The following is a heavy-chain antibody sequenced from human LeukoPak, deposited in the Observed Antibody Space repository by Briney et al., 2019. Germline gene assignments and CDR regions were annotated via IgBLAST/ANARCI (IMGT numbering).Heavy chain of an antibody. J-gene: IGHJ6*03. V-gene: IGHV4-4*07. CDR1: GGSISSYY. CDR3: ARSYYDFWSGYQPYYYMDV. D-gene: IGHD3-3*01. CDR2: IYTSGST. Sequence: PSETLSLTCTVSGGSISSYYWSWIRQPAGKGLEWIGRIYTSGSTNYNPSLKSRVTMSVDTSKNQFSLKLSSVTAADTAVYYCARSYYDFWSGYQPYYYMDVWGKGTTVTVSS.